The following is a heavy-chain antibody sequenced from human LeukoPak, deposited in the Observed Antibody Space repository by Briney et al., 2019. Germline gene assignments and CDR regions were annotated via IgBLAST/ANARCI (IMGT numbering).Heavy chain of an antibody. CDR1: GYTFTSYG. D-gene: IGHD5-12*01. J-gene: IGHJ4*02. CDR2: ISAYNGNI. Sequence: ASVKVSCKASGYTFTSYGISWVRQAPGQGLEWMGWISAYNGNINYAQKLQGRVTMTTDTSTSTAYMELRSLRSDDTAVYYCARDLRGYSGYDLDYWGQGTLVTVSS. V-gene: IGHV1-18*01. CDR3: ARDLRGYSGYDLDY.